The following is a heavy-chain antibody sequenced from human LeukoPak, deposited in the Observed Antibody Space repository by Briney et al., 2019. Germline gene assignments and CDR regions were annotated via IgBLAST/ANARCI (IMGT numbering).Heavy chain of an antibody. CDR1: GYTFTGYY. CDR3: AQLGSDQWLVDY. CDR2: VNPNSGGT. Sequence: ASVKVSCKASGYTFTGYYMHWVRQAPGQGLEWMGWVNPNSGGTNYAQKFQGRVTMTRDTSISTAYMELSRLRSDDTAVYYCAQLGSDQWLVDYWGQGTLVTVSS. V-gene: IGHV1-2*02. D-gene: IGHD6-19*01. J-gene: IGHJ4*02.